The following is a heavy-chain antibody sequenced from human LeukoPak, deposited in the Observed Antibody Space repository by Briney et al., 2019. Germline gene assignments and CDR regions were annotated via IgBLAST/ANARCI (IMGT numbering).Heavy chain of an antibody. Sequence: SGGSLRLSCAASGFTFSSYAMHWVRQAPGKGLEWVAVISYDGSNKYYADSVKGRFTISRDNSKNTLYLQMNSLRAEDTAVYYCARGAAARPGYMDVWGKGTTVTVSS. V-gene: IGHV3-30-3*01. CDR2: ISYDGSNK. CDR3: ARGAAARPGYMDV. CDR1: GFTFSSYA. D-gene: IGHD6-6*01. J-gene: IGHJ6*03.